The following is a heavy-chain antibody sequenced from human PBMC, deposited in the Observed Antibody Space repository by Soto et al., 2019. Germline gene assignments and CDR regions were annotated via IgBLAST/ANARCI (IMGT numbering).Heavy chain of an antibody. V-gene: IGHV4-34*01. J-gene: IGHJ4*02. D-gene: IGHD3-10*01. Sequence: SETLSLTCAVYGGSFSGYYWSWMRQPPGKGLEWIGEINHSGSTNYNPSLKSRVTISVDTSKNQFSLKLSSVTAADTAVYYCAGTLRKEYYFDYWGQGTLVTVSS. CDR2: INHSGST. CDR1: GGSFSGYY. CDR3: AGTLRKEYYFDY.